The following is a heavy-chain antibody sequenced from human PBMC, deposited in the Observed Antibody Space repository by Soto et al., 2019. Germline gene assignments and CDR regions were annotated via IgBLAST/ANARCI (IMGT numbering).Heavy chain of an antibody. J-gene: IGHJ5*02. Sequence: GGSLRLSCAASGFTFSSYGMHWVRQAPGKGLEWVAVISYDGSNKYYADCVKGRFTISRDNSKNTLYLQMNSLRAEDTAVYYCAKDRQRADPGGWFDPWGQGTLVTVSS. D-gene: IGHD2-15*01. CDR3: AKDRQRADPGGWFDP. CDR2: ISYDGSNK. V-gene: IGHV3-30*18. CDR1: GFTFSSYG.